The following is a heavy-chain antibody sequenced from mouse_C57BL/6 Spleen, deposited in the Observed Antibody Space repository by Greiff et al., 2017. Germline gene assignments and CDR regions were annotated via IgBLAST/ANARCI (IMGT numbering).Heavy chain of an antibody. Sequence: QVQLQQSGAELVRPGTSVKVSCKASGYAFTNYLIEWVKQRPGQGLEWIGVINPGSGGTNYNEKFKGKATLTADKSSSTAYMQLSSLTSEDSAVYFWAKNWDGWYFDVWGTGTTVTVSS. V-gene: IGHV1-54*01. D-gene: IGHD4-1*01. CDR2: INPGSGGT. CDR3: AKNWDGWYFDV. CDR1: GYAFTNYL. J-gene: IGHJ1*03.